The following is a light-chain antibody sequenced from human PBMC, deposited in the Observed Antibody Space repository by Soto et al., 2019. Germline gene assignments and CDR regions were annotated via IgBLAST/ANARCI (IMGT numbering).Light chain of an antibody. CDR3: CSYAPSSTFV. V-gene: IGLV2-23*03. J-gene: IGLJ2*01. CDR1: SSDVGSFNL. Sequence: QSALTQPASVSGSPGQSITISCTGTSSDVGSFNLVSWYKHHPGKAPKLMIHEGTKRPSGVSNRFSGSKSGNTASLTISGLQAEDEADYYCCSYAPSSTFVFGGGTKLTVL. CDR2: EGT.